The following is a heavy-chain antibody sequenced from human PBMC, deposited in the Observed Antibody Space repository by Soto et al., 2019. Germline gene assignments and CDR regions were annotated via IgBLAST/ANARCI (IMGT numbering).Heavy chain of an antibody. CDR2: FNLNAGTI. J-gene: IGHJ6*02. D-gene: IGHD3-10*01. CDR3: GRIYSYGSGWSYGLDV. V-gene: IGHV3-20*04. Sequence: PGGSLRLSCTASGFPFENYGMSWVRLVPGKGLEWVSSFNLNAGTIAYGDSVKGRFTISRDNSKSALYLQMNNLRAEDSALYFCGRIYSYGSGWSYGLDVWGQGTTVTVSS. CDR1: GFPFENYG.